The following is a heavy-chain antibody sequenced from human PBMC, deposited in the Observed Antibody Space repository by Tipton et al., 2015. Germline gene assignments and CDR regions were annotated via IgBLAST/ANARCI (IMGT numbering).Heavy chain of an antibody. CDR1: GASVSSGFYY. Sequence: LRLSCSVSGASVSSGFYYWTWIRQPPGKGLEWIGYIFVPGSTNFNPSLRGRVTISVDTPKNQFSLELMFVPAADTAMYYCARGQDETTSGEYFTHWGQGSLVTVSS. CDR3: ARGQDETTSGEYFTH. V-gene: IGHV4-61*01. CDR2: IFVPGST. J-gene: IGHJ1*01. D-gene: IGHD4-17*01.